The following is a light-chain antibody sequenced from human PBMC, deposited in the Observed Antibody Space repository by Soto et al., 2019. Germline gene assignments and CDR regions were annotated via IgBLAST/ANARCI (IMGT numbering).Light chain of an antibody. Sequence: EIVMTQSPATLSVSPGERATLSCRASQSIRRNLAWYQQKPGQAPRLLIYGASTRATGIPDRFSGSGSGIEFTLTISSLQSEDSAVYYCQQYNNWPPWTFGQGTKVEIK. J-gene: IGKJ1*01. CDR2: GAS. V-gene: IGKV3-15*01. CDR1: QSIRRN. CDR3: QQYNNWPPWT.